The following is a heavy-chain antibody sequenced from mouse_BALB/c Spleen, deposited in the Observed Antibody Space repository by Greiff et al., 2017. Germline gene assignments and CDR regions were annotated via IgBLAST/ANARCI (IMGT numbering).Heavy chain of an antibody. CDR1: GYTFTSYY. V-gene: IGHV1S81*02. J-gene: IGHJ3*01. Sequence: QVQLKQPGAELVKPGASVKLSCKASGYTFTSYYMYWVKQRPGQGLEWIGGINPSNGGTNFNEKFKSKATLTVDKSSSTAYMQLSSLTSEDSAVYYCARDDYDGAWFAYWGQGTLVTVSA. CDR3: ARDDYDGAWFAY. CDR2: INPSNGGT. D-gene: IGHD2-4*01.